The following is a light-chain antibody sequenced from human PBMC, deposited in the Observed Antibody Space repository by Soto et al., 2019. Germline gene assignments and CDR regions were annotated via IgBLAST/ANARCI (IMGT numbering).Light chain of an antibody. CDR3: QQYNDWPPIT. V-gene: IGKV3-15*01. CDR2: DAS. J-gene: IGKJ5*01. Sequence: ETVMTQSPTTLSVSPGESASLSCWASQTVSSNLAWYQQKPGQAPRLLIYDASTRATGIPARFSGSGSGTEFTLTISSLQSEDFAIYYCQQYNDWPPITFGQGTRLEIK. CDR1: QTVSSN.